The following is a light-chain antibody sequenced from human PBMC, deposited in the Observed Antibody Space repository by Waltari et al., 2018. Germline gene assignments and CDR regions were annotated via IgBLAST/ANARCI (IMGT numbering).Light chain of an antibody. CDR3: QQSYNIPWT. CDR2: AAS. J-gene: IGKJ1*01. Sequence: DIQMTQSPSSLSASVGDRVSITCRASESISSYLIWYQQKLGEAPNLLIYAASSLQNGVPPRFSGSASGTDFTLVISNLQPEDFATYSCQQSYNIPWTFGQGTKVEIE. V-gene: IGKV1-39*01. CDR1: ESISSY.